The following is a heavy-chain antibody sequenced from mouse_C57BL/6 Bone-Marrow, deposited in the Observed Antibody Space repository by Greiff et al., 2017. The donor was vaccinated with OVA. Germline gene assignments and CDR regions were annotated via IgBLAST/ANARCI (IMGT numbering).Heavy chain of an antibody. D-gene: IGHD1-1*01. CDR3: AISPFITTVAPFAY. CDR1: GYTFTSYW. J-gene: IGHJ3*01. CDR2: IDPNSGGT. V-gene: IGHV1-72*01. Sequence: QVQLQQPGAELVKPGASVKVSCKASGYTFTSYWMHWVKQRPGQGLEWIGRIDPNSGGTKYNEKFKSKATLTVDKPSSTAYMQLSSLTSEDSAVYYCAISPFITTVAPFAYWGQGTLVTVSA.